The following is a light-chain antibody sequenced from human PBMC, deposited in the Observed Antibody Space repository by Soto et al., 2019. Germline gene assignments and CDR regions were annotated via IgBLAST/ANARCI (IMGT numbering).Light chain of an antibody. Sequence: DSQMTQSRSSVSASVGDRFTITCLAIQDISTWLAWYQQKPCKAPKLLIYAASSLFSGVPSRFSGSGSGTDFTLTISSLQHEDFANYYCQQADSLHLVTFGQGTRLENK. CDR2: AAS. CDR1: QDISTW. V-gene: IGKV1-12*01. CDR3: QQADSLHLVT. J-gene: IGKJ5*01.